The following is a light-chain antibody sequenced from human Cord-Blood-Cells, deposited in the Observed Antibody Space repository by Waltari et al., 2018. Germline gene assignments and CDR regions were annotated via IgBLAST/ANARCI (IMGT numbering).Light chain of an antibody. CDR2: DVS. CDR1: SSDVGGDNY. CDR3: SSYTSSSTWV. J-gene: IGLJ3*02. Sequence: QSALPQPASVSGSPGPSITISCPGTSSDVGGDNYIYCYQQHPGKAPKLMIYDVSNRPSGVSNRFSGSKSGNTASLTISGLQAEDEADYYCSSYTSSSTWVFGGGTKLTVL. V-gene: IGLV2-14*03.